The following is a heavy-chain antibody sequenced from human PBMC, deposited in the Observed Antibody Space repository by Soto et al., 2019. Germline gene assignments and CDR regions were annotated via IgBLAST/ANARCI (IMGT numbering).Heavy chain of an antibody. CDR2: IIPILGIA. V-gene: IGHV1-69*04. J-gene: IGHJ3*02. CDR1: GYTFTNFG. D-gene: IGHD6-19*01. Sequence: SVKVSCKASGYTFTNFGINWVRQAPGQGLEWMGRIIPILGIANYAQKFQGRVTITADKSTSTAYMELSSLRSEDTAVYYCARSLAVAGTAFDIWGQGTMVTVSS. CDR3: ARSLAVAGTAFDI.